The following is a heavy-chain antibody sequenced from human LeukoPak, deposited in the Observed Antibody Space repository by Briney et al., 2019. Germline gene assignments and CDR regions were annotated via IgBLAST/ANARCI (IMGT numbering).Heavy chain of an antibody. CDR2: INPNSGGT. CDR3: ASQGQTYYDFWSGYQFDY. D-gene: IGHD3-3*01. Sequence: ASVKVSCKASGYTFTGYYMHWVRQAPGQGLEWMGWINPNSGGTNYAQKFQGRVTMTRDTSISTAYMELSRLRSDDTAVYYCASQGQTYYDFWSGYQFDYWGQGTLVTVSS. V-gene: IGHV1-2*02. CDR1: GYTFTGYY. J-gene: IGHJ4*02.